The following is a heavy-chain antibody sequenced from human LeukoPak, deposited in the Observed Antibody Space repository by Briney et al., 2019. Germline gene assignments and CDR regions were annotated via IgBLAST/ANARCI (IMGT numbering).Heavy chain of an antibody. V-gene: IGHV4-39*07. CDR1: GGSISSGDYY. CDR2: INHSGST. Sequence: SETLSLTCTVSGGSISSGDYYWSWIRQPPGKGLEWIGEINHSGSTNYNPSLKSRVTISVDTSKNQFSLKLSSVTAADTAVYYCARRRGGGSVGYWGQGTLVTVSS. D-gene: IGHD2-15*01. J-gene: IGHJ4*02. CDR3: ARRRGGGSVGY.